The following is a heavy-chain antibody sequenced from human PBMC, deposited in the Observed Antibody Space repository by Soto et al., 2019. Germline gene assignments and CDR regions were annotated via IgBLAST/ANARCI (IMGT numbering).Heavy chain of an antibody. CDR2: IIPIFGTA. Sequence: QVQLVQSGAEVKKPGSSVKVSCKASGGTFSSYAISWVRQAPGQGLEWMGGIIPIFGTANYAQKFQGRVTITADESTSTAYIELSSLRSEDTAVYYCAREYCSGGSCYSTFDYWGQGTLVTVSS. CDR3: AREYCSGGSCYSTFDY. CDR1: GGTFSSYA. J-gene: IGHJ4*02. V-gene: IGHV1-69*01. D-gene: IGHD2-15*01.